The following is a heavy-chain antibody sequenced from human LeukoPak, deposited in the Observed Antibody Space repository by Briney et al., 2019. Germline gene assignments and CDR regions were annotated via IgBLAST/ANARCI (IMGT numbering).Heavy chain of an antibody. CDR3: ARGKDTIDY. V-gene: IGHV4-31*03. Sequence: SETLSLTCTVSGGSISSGGYYWSWIRQHPGKGLEWIGYIYYSGYYRGSTYYNPSLKSRVIISVDTSKNQFSLKLSSVTAADTAVYYCARGKDTIDYWGQGTLVTVSS. J-gene: IGHJ4*02. CDR2: IYYSGYYRGST. CDR1: GGSISSGGYY. D-gene: IGHD2-15*01.